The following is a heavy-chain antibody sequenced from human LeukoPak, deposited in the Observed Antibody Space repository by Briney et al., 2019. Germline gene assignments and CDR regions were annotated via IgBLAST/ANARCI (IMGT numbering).Heavy chain of an antibody. J-gene: IGHJ5*02. CDR2: IYYSGEI. V-gene: IGHV4-59*01. Sequence: SETLSLTCSVSGASINSNYWSWVRQSPGKGLEWIAYIYYSGEINYNPSLRSRVTISLDTSKNQVSLKMTSVTAEDTAVYYCARSHYDLGPWGQGTLVTVSS. CDR3: ARSHYDLGP. D-gene: IGHD3-22*01. CDR1: GASINSNY.